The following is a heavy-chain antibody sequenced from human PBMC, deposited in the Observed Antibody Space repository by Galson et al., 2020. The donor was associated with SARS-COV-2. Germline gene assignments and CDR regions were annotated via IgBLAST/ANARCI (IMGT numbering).Heavy chain of an antibody. CDR3: ARGGPYYHDSSGVWHY. Sequence: ETSETLSLTCAVYGGSFSNYYWSWIRQPPGKGLEWIGEINHSGSTNYNPSLKSRVTISVDTSKNQFSLKLSSVTVADTAVYYCARGGPYYHDSSGVWHYWGQGTLVTVSS. D-gene: IGHD3-22*01. V-gene: IGHV4-34*01. CDR2: INHSGST. CDR1: GGSFSNYY. J-gene: IGHJ4*02.